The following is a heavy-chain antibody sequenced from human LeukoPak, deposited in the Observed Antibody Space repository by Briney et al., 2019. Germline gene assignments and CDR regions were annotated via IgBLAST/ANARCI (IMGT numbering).Heavy chain of an antibody. CDR2: IYTSGST. J-gene: IGHJ5*02. Sequence: KPSQTLSLTCTVSGGSISSGSYYWSWIRQPAGKGLEWIGRIYTSGSTNYNPSLKSRVTISVDTSKNQFSLKLSSVTAADTAVYYCVRGGTYYYDSSGSPKPFDPWGQGTLVTVSS. CDR1: GGSISSGSYY. V-gene: IGHV4-61*02. D-gene: IGHD3-22*01. CDR3: VRGGTYYYDSSGSPKPFDP.